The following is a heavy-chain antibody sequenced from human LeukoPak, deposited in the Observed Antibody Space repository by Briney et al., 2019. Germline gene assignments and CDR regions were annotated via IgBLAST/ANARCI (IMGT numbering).Heavy chain of an antibody. CDR2: ISAYNGNT. D-gene: IGHD6-13*01. CDR3: ARDLTAAAGTYNWFDP. V-gene: IGHV1-18*01. J-gene: IGHJ5*02. Sequence: GASVKVSCKASGYTFTSYGISWVRQAPGQGLEWMGWISAYNGNTNYAQKLQGRVTMTTDASTSTAYMELRSLRSEDTAVYYCARDLTAAAGTYNWFDPWGQGTLVTVSS. CDR1: GYTFTSYG.